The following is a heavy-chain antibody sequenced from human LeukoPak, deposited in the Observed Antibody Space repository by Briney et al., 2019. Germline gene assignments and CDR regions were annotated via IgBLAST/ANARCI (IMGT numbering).Heavy chain of an antibody. D-gene: IGHD3-22*01. CDR2: ISGSGGST. Sequence: GGSLRLSCEASGFTFSSYAMSWVRQAPGKGLEWVSAISGSGGSTYYADSVKGRFTISRDNSKNTLYLQMNSLRAEDTAVYYCAKGVGMSSSGYYLDYWGQGTLVTVSS. CDR3: AKGVGMSSSGYYLDY. J-gene: IGHJ4*02. V-gene: IGHV3-23*01. CDR1: GFTFSSYA.